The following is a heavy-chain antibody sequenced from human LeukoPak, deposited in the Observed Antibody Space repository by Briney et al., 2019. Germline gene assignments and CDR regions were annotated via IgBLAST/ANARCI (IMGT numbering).Heavy chain of an antibody. CDR2: INPSGGST. CDR3: ARSKTIFGVVMRGDPFSGSRD. V-gene: IGHV1-46*01. J-gene: IGHJ4*02. Sequence: ASVKVSCKASGYTFTSYYMHWVRPAPGRGLGWMGLINPSGGSTIYAQKFQGRITMTRDTSTSTVYMELSSLRSEDTAVYYWARSKTIFGVVMRGDPFSGSRDWGQGTLVTVSS. D-gene: IGHD3-3*01. CDR1: GYTFTSYY.